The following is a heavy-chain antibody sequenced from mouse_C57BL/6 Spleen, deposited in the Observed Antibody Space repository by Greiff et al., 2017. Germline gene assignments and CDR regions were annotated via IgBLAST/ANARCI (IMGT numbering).Heavy chain of an antibody. Sequence: VHLVESGAELVRPGTSVKVSCKASGYAFTNYLIEWVKQRPGQGLEWIGVINPGSGGTNYNEKFKGKATLTADKSSSTAYMQLSSLTSEDSAVYFCASSTGTGDYFDYWGQGTTLTVSS. V-gene: IGHV1-54*01. D-gene: IGHD4-1*02. CDR3: ASSTGTGDYFDY. CDR2: INPGSGGT. CDR1: GYAFTNYL. J-gene: IGHJ2*01.